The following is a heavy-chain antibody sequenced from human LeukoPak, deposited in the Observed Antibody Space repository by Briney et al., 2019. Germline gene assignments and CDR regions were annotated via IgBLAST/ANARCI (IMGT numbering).Heavy chain of an antibody. J-gene: IGHJ4*02. D-gene: IGHD2-2*01. Sequence: GGSLRLSCAASGFTFSSYAMSWVRQAPGKGLEWVSRIYSDVTSAYYVDSVKGRFTISRDNARNTLYLQMNSLRAEDTAVYYCATYTVVPAAKGYFDYWGQGTLVTVSS. CDR1: GFTFSSYA. CDR3: ATYTVVPAAKGYFDY. CDR2: IYSDVTSA. V-gene: IGHV3-23*03.